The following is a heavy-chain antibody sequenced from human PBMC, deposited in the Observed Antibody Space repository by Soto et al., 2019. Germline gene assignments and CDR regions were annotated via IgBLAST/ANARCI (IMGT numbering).Heavy chain of an antibody. CDR2: INSDGSTT. D-gene: IGHD6-19*01. J-gene: IGHJ4*02. CDR3: ASGVIRVAGIRNY. V-gene: IGHV3-74*01. Sequence: GGALSLSCATSGFTFSSYWLHFGRPAPEKGLLWVSRINSDGSTTSYAESVQGRFTISRDNAKNTLYLQMNSLRVEYTAVYYCASGVIRVAGIRNYGGQGTRFTVSS. CDR1: GFTFSSYW.